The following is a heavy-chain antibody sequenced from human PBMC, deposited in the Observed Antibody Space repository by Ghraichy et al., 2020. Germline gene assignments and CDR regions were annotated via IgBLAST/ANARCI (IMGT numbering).Heavy chain of an antibody. V-gene: IGHV4-31*03. CDR1: GGSISSGGYY. D-gene: IGHD3-22*01. Sequence: SGTLSLTCTVSGGSISSGGYYWSWIRQHPGKGLEWIGYIYYSGSTYYNPSLKSRVTISVDTSKNQFSLKLSSVTAADTAVYYCARGPYYYDSSGYFFQHWGQGTLVTVSS. CDR2: IYYSGST. J-gene: IGHJ1*01. CDR3: ARGPYYYDSSGYFFQH.